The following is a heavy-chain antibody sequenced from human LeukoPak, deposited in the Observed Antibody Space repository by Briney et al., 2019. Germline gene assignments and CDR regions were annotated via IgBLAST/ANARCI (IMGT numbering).Heavy chain of an antibody. V-gene: IGHV3-7*01. D-gene: IGHD3-3*01. Sequence: GGSLRLSCAASGFTFSSYAMSWVRQAPGKGLEWVANIKQDGSEKYYVDSVKGRFTISRDNAKNSLYLQMNSLRAEDTAVYYCARVQHEWLMDYWGQGTLVTVSS. CDR1: GFTFSSYA. CDR2: IKQDGSEK. J-gene: IGHJ4*02. CDR3: ARVQHEWLMDY.